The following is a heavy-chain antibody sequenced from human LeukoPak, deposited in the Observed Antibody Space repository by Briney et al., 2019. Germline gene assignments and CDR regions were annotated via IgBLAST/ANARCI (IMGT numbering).Heavy chain of an antibody. J-gene: IGHJ4*02. CDR2: IKQDGSEK. CDR3: ATLVGYCSGGSCYYGASMYYFDY. V-gene: IGHV3-7*01. CDR1: GFSFSSYW. Sequence: GGSLRLSCAASGFSFSSYWMSWVRQAPGKGLEWVANIKQDGSEKYYVDSVKGRFTISRDNAKNSLYLQMNSLRTEDTAVYYCATLVGYCSGGSCYYGASMYYFDYWGQGTLVTVSS. D-gene: IGHD2-15*01.